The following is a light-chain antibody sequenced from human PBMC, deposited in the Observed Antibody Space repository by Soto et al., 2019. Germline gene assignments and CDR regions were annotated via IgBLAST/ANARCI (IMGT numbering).Light chain of an antibody. CDR1: QSFSNY. V-gene: IGKV3-11*01. CDR3: QQRSNCPLT. CDR2: DAS. J-gene: IGKJ5*01. Sequence: EIVLTQSPATLSLSPGERATLSCRASQSFSNYLAWYQQKPGQAPRLLIYDASRRATGIPARFSGSGSETDFTLTISSLEPEDFAVDYCQQRSNCPLTFGQGTRREIK.